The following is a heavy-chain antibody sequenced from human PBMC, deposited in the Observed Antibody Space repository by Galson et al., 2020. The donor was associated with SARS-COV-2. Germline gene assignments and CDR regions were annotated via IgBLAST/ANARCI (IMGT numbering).Heavy chain of an antibody. V-gene: IGHV4-38-2*02. Sequence: SETLSLTCAVSGYSISSGYYWGWIRQPPGKWLEWIGSIYHSGSTYYNPSLKSRVTISVDTSKNQFSLKLSSVTAADTAVYYCARDSVEFESFDYWGQGTLVTVSS. CDR1: GYSISSGYY. D-gene: IGHD3-10*01. J-gene: IGHJ4*02. CDR2: IYHSGST. CDR3: ARDSVEFESFDY.